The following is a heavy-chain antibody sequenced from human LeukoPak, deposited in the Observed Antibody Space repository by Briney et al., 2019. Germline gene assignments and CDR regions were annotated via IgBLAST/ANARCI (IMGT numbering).Heavy chain of an antibody. V-gene: IGHV3-21*01. CDR3: ASELGIGY. Sequence: GGSLRLSCAASGFTFSSYSMNRVRQAPGKGLEWVSSISSSSSYIYYADSVKGRFTISRDNAKNSLYLQMNSLRAEDAAVYYCASELGIGYWGQGTLVTVSS. CDR2: ISSSSSYI. D-gene: IGHD7-27*01. CDR1: GFTFSSYS. J-gene: IGHJ4*02.